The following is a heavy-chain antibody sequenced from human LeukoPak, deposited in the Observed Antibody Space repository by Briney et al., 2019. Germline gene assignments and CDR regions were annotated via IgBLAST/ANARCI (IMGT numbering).Heavy chain of an antibody. J-gene: IGHJ6*02. Sequence: ASVKVSCKASGYTFTSYYIHWVRQAPGQGLEWMGIINPSGGSTTYAQKFQGRVTMTEDASTDTAYMELSSLRSEDTAVYYCATAQHPFGSLYGSGSRHNYYYYGMDVWGQGTTVTVSS. CDR2: INPSGGST. CDR1: GYTFTSYY. CDR3: ATAQHPFGSLYGSGSRHNYYYYGMDV. D-gene: IGHD3-10*01. V-gene: IGHV1-46*01.